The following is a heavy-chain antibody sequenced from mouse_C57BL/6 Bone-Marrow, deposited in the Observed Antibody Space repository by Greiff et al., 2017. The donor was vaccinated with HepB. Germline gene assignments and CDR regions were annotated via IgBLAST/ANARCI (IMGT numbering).Heavy chain of an antibody. Sequence: VQLQQSGAELVRPGASVKLSCTASGFNIKDDYMHWVKQRPEQGLEWIGWIDPENGDTEYASKFQGKATITADTSSNTAYLQLSSLTSEDTAVYYCTTETHYYGSSYEFAYWGQGTLVTVSA. J-gene: IGHJ3*01. CDR1: GFNIKDDY. D-gene: IGHD1-1*01. V-gene: IGHV14-4*01. CDR2: IDPENGDT. CDR3: TTETHYYGSSYEFAY.